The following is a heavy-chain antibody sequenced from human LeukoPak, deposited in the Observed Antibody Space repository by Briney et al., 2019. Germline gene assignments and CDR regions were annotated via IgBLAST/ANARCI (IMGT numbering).Heavy chain of an antibody. V-gene: IGHV4-39*07. Sequence: PSETLSLTCTVSGGSISSSSYYWGWIRQPPGKGLEWIGSIYYSGSTYYNPSLKSRVTISLDTSKNQFSLSLNSVTAADTAVYYCARDPSWAYFDYWGQGTLVTVSS. D-gene: IGHD6-13*01. CDR1: GGSISSSSYY. CDR2: IYYSGST. J-gene: IGHJ4*02. CDR3: ARDPSWAYFDY.